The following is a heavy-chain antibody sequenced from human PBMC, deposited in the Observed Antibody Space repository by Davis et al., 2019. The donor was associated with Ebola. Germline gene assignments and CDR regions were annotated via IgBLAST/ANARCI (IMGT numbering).Heavy chain of an antibody. Sequence: AASVKVSCKASGYTFTRYGISWVRQAPGQGLEWMGWISAYNGNTNYAQNLQGRVTMTTDTSTSTANMEVNSLRSEDTAVYYCARGGTWNLDYGMDVWGQGTTVTVSS. V-gene: IGHV1-18*01. CDR1: GYTFTRYG. CDR3: ARGGTWNLDYGMDV. D-gene: IGHD1-1*01. J-gene: IGHJ6*02. CDR2: ISAYNGNT.